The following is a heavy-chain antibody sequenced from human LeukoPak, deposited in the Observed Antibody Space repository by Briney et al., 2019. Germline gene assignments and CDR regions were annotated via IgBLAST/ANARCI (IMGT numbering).Heavy chain of an antibody. CDR2: IYSGGTT. Sequence: PGGSLRLSCAASGFTVSSSYMTWFRQAPGKGLEWVSVIYSGGTTYYADSVKGRFTISRDNAKNSLYLQMNSLRAEDTAVYYCARGPRPDSEDIVVVPAAMADDYWGQGTLVTVSS. J-gene: IGHJ4*02. V-gene: IGHV3-66*01. CDR3: ARGPRPDSEDIVVVPAAMADDY. D-gene: IGHD2-2*01. CDR1: GFTVSSSY.